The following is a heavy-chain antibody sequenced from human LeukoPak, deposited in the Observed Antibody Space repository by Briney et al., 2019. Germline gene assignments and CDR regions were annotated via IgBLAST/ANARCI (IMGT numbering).Heavy chain of an antibody. CDR3: ARDARLYYYDSRRDLDY. CDR2: IYYSGST. D-gene: IGHD3-22*01. CDR1: GGSISSSSYY. Sequence: SETLSLTCTVSGGSISSSSYYWGWIRQPPGKGLEWIGSIYYSGSTYYNPSLKSRVTISVDTSKNQFSLKLSSVTAADTAVYYCARDARLYYYDSRRDLDYWGQGTLVTVSS. V-gene: IGHV4-39*02. J-gene: IGHJ4*02.